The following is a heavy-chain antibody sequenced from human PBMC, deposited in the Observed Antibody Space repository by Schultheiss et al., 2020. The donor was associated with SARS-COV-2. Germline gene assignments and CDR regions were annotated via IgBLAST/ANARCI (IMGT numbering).Heavy chain of an antibody. D-gene: IGHD5-18*01. Sequence: SQTLSLTCTVSGGSISSGGYYWSWIRQHPGKGLEWIGRIYTSGSTNYNPSLKSRVTISVDTSKNQFSLKLSSVTAADTAVYYCYEYSYGYFSLYYYMDVWGKGTTVTVSS. CDR3: YEYSYGYFSLYYYMDV. CDR1: GGSISSGGYY. J-gene: IGHJ6*03. V-gene: IGHV4-61*02. CDR2: IYTSGST.